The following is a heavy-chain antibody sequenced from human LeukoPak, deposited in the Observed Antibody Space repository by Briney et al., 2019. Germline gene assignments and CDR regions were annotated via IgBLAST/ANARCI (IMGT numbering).Heavy chain of an antibody. V-gene: IGHV3-30*03. CDR3: ARIFTGY. D-gene: IGHD3-9*01. J-gene: IGHJ4*02. CDR1: GFTFSDYG. Sequence: GRSLRLSCTASGFTFSDYGMHWVRQAPGKGLEWVTVISNEGRVQYYADSVKGRFTISRDNAKNSLYLQMNSLRAEDTAVYYCARIFTGYWGQGTLVTVSS. CDR2: ISNEGRVQ.